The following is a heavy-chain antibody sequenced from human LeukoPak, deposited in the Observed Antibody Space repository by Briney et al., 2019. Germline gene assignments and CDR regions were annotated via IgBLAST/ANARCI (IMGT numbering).Heavy chain of an antibody. CDR3: AQTHGGSPPRWFLH. V-gene: IGHV3-23*01. J-gene: IGHJ4*02. D-gene: IGHD4-23*01. CDR2: MSGPGDNT. CDR1: GFMFSSYG. Sequence: PVGSLRLSCTASGFMFSSYGMSWVRQAPGKGLEWVSSMSGPGDNTFYADSVKGRFTISRDNSKNMLFLQMSSLRAEDTAVYYCAQTHGGSPPRWFLHWGQGALVTVSS.